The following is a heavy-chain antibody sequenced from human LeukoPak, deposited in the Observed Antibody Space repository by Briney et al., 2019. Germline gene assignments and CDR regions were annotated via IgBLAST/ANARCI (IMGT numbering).Heavy chain of an antibody. J-gene: IGHJ4*02. D-gene: IGHD3-3*01. CDR2: INHSGST. CDR1: GGSISSSSYY. CDR3: ARGFAGRSGYYFDY. V-gene: IGHV4-39*07. Sequence: KASETLSLTCTVSGGSISSSSYYWGWIRQPPGKGLEWIGEINHSGSTNYNPSLKSRVTISVDTSKNQFSLKLSSVTAADTAVYYCARGFAGRSGYYFDYWGQGTLVTVSS.